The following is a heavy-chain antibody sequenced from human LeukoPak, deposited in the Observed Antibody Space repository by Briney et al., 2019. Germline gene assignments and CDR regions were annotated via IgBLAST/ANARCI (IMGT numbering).Heavy chain of an antibody. J-gene: IGHJ4*02. CDR2: IYYSGST. CDR1: GGSISSYY. CDR3: ARGGYGVHGGDFDY. V-gene: IGHV4-59*08. D-gene: IGHD4-17*01. Sequence: PSETLSLACTVSGGSISSYYWSWLRQPPGKGLEWIGYIYYSGSTNYNPSLKSRVTISVDMSKHQFSLRLSSVTAADTAVYYCARGGYGVHGGDFDYWGQGTLVTVSS.